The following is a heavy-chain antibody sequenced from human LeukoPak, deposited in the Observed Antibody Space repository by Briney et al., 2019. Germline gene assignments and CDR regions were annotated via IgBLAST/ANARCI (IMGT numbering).Heavy chain of an antibody. CDR3: GRDALVGYFSYYYMDV. D-gene: IGHD2-15*01. CDR1: GGSMSSHY. CDR2: ISNSGST. J-gene: IGHJ6*03. Sequence: SETLSLTCTVSGGSMSSHYWTRIRQSPVKGLEWIGDISNSGSTSYNPSLKSRVTISIDTSKNQFSLKLSSVTAADTAVYYCGRDALVGYFSYYYMDVWGKGTTVTVSS. V-gene: IGHV4-59*11.